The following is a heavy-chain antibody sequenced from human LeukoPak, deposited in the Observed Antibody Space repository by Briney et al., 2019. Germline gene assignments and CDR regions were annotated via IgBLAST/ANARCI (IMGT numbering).Heavy chain of an antibody. CDR1: GGSISSYY. D-gene: IGHD2-21*02. CDR3: ARVVTHSGDDAFDI. Sequence: SETLSLTCTVSGGSISSYYWSWIRQPPGKGLEWIGYIYYGGSTNYNPSLKSRVTISVDTSKNQFSLKLSSVTAADTAVYYCARVVTHSGDDAFDIWGQGTMVTVSS. CDR2: IYYGGST. V-gene: IGHV4-59*01. J-gene: IGHJ3*02.